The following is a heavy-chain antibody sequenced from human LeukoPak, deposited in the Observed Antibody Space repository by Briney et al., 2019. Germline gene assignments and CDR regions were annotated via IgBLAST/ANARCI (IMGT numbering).Heavy chain of an antibody. CDR1: GYTFTSYA. CDR3: ARERFGTTYCGGDCYSNYFDY. V-gene: IGHV1-3*03. CDR2: INAGNGNT. D-gene: IGHD2-21*02. J-gene: IGHJ4*02. Sequence: ASVKVSCKASGYTFTSYAMHWVRQAPGQRLEWMGWINAGNGNTKYSQEFQGRVTITRDTTASTAYMELSSLRSEDTAVYYCARERFGTTYCGGDCYSNYFDYWGQGTLVTVSS.